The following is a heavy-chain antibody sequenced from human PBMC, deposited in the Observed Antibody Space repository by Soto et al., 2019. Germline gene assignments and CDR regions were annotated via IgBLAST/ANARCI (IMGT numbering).Heavy chain of an antibody. CDR1: GGSISSNKW. CDR2: MYHTGST. J-gene: IGHJ4*02. D-gene: IGHD3-22*01. Sequence: QVQLQESGPGLVKPSGTLSLTCAVSGGSISSNKWWSWVRQPPGKGLEWIAEMYHTGSTNYNPSLKSRVTISVDKSKNQFSLKLSSVTAADTAVYCCARSSRYEYDSSEGNFDYWGQGTLVTVSS. CDR3: ARSSRYEYDSSEGNFDY. V-gene: IGHV4-4*01.